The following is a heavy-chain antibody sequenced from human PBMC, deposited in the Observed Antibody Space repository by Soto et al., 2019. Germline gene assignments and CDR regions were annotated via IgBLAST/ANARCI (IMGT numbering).Heavy chain of an antibody. CDR2: IYSSGST. V-gene: IGHV4-59*01. D-gene: IGHD3-22*01. J-gene: IGHJ4*02. CDR3: ARALYYYDKIDY. CDR1: GGSISSYY. Sequence: SETLSLTCTVSGGSISSYYWSWIRQPPGKGLEWIGYIYSSGSTNYNPSLKSRVTISVDTSKNQFSLRLSSVTAADTAVYYCARALYYYDKIDYWGQGTLVTVSS.